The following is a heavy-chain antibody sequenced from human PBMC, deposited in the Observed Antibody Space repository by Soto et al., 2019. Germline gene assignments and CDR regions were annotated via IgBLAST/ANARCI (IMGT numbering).Heavy chain of an antibody. CDR3: AHRLAVTYYDSSGFSVPRGGAGSRLAWAFDY. CDR1: GFSLSTSGVG. J-gene: IGHJ4*02. V-gene: IGHV2-5*01. CDR2: IYWNDDK. D-gene: IGHD3-22*01. Sequence: ESGPTLVNPTQTLTLTCPFSGFSLSTSGVGVGWIRQPPGKALEWLALIYWNDDKRYSPSLKSRLTITKDTSKNQVVLTMTNMDPVDTATYYCAHRLAVTYYDSSGFSVPRGGAGSRLAWAFDYWGQGTLVTVSS.